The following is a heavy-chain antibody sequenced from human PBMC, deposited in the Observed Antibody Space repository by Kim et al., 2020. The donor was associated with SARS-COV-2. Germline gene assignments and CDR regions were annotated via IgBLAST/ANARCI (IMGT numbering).Heavy chain of an antibody. J-gene: IGHJ5*02. CDR3: ARWRGGYEQNWFDP. CDR1: GGSISSSNW. Sequence: SETLSLTCAVSGGSISSSNWWSWVRQPPGKGLEWIGEIYHSGSTNYNPSLKSRVTISVDKSKNQFSLKLSSVTAADTAVYYCARWRGGYEQNWFDPWGQGTLVTVSS. CDR2: IYHSGST. V-gene: IGHV4-4*02. D-gene: IGHD5-12*01.